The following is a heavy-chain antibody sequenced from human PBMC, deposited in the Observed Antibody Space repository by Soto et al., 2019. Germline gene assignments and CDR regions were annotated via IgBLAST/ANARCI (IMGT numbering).Heavy chain of an antibody. D-gene: IGHD6-19*01. J-gene: IGHJ4*02. CDR3: ARTRYSSGWTALDY. V-gene: IGHV3-33*01. CDR1: GFTFSSYG. Sequence: GGSLRLSCAASGFTFSSYGTHWVRQAPGKGLEWVAVIWYDGSNKYYADSVKGRFTISRDNSKNTLYLQMNSLRAEDTAVYYCARTRYSSGWTALDYWGQGTLVTVSS. CDR2: IWYDGSNK.